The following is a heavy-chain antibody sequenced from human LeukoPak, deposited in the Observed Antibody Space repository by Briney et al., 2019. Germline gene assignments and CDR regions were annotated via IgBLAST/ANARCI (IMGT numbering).Heavy chain of an antibody. J-gene: IGHJ6*02. Sequence: GGSLRLSCAASGFTFSSYAMSWVRQAPGKGLEWVSGITGSGGSTYYADSVKGRFTISRDNSKNTLYLQMNSLRVEDTAVYYCASRDRGYYYGMDVWGQGTTVTVSS. D-gene: IGHD3-10*01. CDR1: GFTFSSYA. V-gene: IGHV3-23*01. CDR2: ITGSGGST. CDR3: ASRDRGYYYGMDV.